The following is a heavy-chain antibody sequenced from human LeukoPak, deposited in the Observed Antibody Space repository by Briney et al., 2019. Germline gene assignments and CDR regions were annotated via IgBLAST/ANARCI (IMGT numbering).Heavy chain of an antibody. CDR2: ISGSGDST. CDR1: GFTFSHFW. V-gene: IGHV3-23*01. J-gene: IGHJ4*02. Sequence: GGSLRLSCAASGFTFSHFWMSWVRQAPGKGLEWVSAISGSGDSTYYADSVKGRFTISRDNSKNTLYLQMNSLRVEDTAVYYCAKAPGPAAVGGFDYWGQGTLVTVSS. D-gene: IGHD2-2*01. CDR3: AKAPGPAAVGGFDY.